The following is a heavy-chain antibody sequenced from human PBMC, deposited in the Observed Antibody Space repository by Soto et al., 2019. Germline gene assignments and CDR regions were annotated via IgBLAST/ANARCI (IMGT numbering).Heavy chain of an antibody. CDR2: IGTDGVTT. CDR3: AKSFGFTTSNFFDS. CDR1: GFTFSTRS. V-gene: IGHV3-23*01. D-gene: IGHD3-10*01. J-gene: IGHJ4*02. Sequence: EVQLLESGGGLVQPGGSLRLSCTASGFTFSTRSMNWVRQTPGKGLEWVSIIGTDGVTTYYADSVEGRFTISRDNSKNTLYLEMSSLRAEDTALYYCAKSFGFTTSNFFDSWGQGTLVTVSS.